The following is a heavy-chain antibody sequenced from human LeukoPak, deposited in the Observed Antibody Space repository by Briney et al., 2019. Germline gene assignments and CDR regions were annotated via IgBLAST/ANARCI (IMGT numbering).Heavy chain of an antibody. Sequence: PGGTLRLSCAASGFTFSTYAVSWVRQAPGKGLEWVSGISGGGNSTYYADSVKGRFTISRDNSKNTLYLQMNSLRAEDTAVYYCAKVAAGRWFFDYWGQGTLVTVSS. D-gene: IGHD6-13*01. J-gene: IGHJ4*02. V-gene: IGHV3-23*01. CDR1: GFTFSTYA. CDR3: AKVAAGRWFFDY. CDR2: ISGGGNST.